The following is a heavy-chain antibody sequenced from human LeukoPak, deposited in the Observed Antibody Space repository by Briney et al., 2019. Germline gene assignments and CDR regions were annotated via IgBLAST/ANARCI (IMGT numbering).Heavy chain of an antibody. CDR1: GCTFTDYY. CDR2: VDPEDGET. CDR3: ATGVLPSGSYPVDYYYYMDV. Sequence: ASVKISCKASGCTFTDYYMHWVQQAPGKGLEWMGRVDPEDGETIYAEKFQGRVTITADTSTDTAYMELSSLRSEDTAVYYCATGVLPSGSYPVDYYYYMDVWGKGTTVTVSS. V-gene: IGHV1-69-2*01. J-gene: IGHJ6*03. D-gene: IGHD1-26*01.